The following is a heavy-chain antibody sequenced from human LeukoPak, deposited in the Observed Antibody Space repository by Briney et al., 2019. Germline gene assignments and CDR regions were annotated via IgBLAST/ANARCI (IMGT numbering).Heavy chain of an antibody. V-gene: IGHV3-48*04. J-gene: IGHJ3*02. CDR3: ARHPSIVVGARGAFDI. Sequence: PGGSLRLSCAASGFTFSSYSMNWVRQAPGKGLEWVSYISSSSSTIYYADSVKGRFTISRDNAKNSLYLQMNSLRAEDTAVYYCARHPSIVVGARGAFDIWGQGTMVTVSS. CDR2: ISSSSSTI. CDR1: GFTFSSYS. D-gene: IGHD2-15*01.